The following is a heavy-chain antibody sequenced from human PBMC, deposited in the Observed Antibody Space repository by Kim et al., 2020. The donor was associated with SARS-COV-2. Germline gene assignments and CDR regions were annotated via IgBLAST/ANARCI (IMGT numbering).Heavy chain of an antibody. J-gene: IGHJ5*02. CDR2: IWYDGSNK. V-gene: IGHV3-33*06. D-gene: IGHD6-19*01. CDR3: AKGNWYSSGWSPSNWFDP. Sequence: GGSLRLSCAASGFTFSSYAMHWVRQAPGKGLEWVAVIWYDGSNKYYADSVKGRFTISRDNSKNTLYLQMNSLRAEDTAVYYCAKGNWYSSGWSPSNWFDPWGQGTLVTVSS. CDR1: GFTFSSYA.